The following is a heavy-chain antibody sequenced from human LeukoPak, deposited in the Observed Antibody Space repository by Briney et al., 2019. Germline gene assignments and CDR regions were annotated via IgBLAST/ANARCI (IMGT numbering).Heavy chain of an antibody. CDR1: GGSFSGYY. CDR2: INHSGST. J-gene: IGHJ4*02. V-gene: IGHV4-34*01. D-gene: IGHD6-19*01. CDR3: ARLAVAGTKGRNFPRSGYHYFDY. Sequence: PSETLSLTCAVYGGSFSGYYWSWIRQPPGKGLEWIGEINHSGSTNYNPSLKSRVTISVDTSKNQFSLKLSSVTAADTAVYYCARLAVAGTKGRNFPRSGYHYFDYWGQGTLVTVSS.